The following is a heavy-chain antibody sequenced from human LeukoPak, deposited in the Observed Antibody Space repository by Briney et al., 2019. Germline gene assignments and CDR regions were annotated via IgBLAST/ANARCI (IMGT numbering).Heavy chain of an antibody. D-gene: IGHD3-3*01. Sequence: GASVKVSCKASGYTFTSYGMSWVRQAPGQGLEWMGWISAYNGNTNYAQKLQGGVTMTTDTSTSTAYMELRSLRSDDTAVYYCARRPVLEWLSRPVDYWGQGTLVTVSS. J-gene: IGHJ4*02. V-gene: IGHV1-18*01. CDR1: GYTFTSYG. CDR3: ARRPVLEWLSRPVDY. CDR2: ISAYNGNT.